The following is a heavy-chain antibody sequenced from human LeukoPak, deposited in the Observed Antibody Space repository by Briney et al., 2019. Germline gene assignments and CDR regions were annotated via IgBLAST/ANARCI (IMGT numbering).Heavy chain of an antibody. CDR3: ARQHDSYYHYYIDV. CDR2: LYHSGSA. J-gene: IGHJ6*03. CDR1: GYSISNGYY. Sequence: KPSETLSLTCAVSGYSISNGYYWVWIRQPPGRGLEWIGSLYHSGSAYYNTSLRSRVSMSVDTSKNQFSLTLSFVTAADTAVYYCARQHDSYYHYYIDVWGSGTTVTVSS. V-gene: IGHV4-38-2*01.